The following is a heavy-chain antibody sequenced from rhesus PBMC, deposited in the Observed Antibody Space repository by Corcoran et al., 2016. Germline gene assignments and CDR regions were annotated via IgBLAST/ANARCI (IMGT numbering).Heavy chain of an antibody. CDR3: ARDLGGGVLNYGLDS. V-gene: IGHV4-173*01. CDR2: ISGTGGST. CDR1: GGSISSNY. J-gene: IGHJ6*01. D-gene: IGHD2-39*02. Sequence: QLQLQESGPGLVKPSETLSLTCAVSGGSISSNYWSWIRQPPGKGLEGIGRISGTGGSTDYNPYRKGRVTISTDTAKKQFSLKLSSVTAADTAVDYCARDLGGGVLNYGLDSWGQGVVVTVSS.